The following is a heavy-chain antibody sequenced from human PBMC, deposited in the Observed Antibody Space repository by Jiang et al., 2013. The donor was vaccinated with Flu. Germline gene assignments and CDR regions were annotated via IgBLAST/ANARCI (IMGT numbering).Heavy chain of an antibody. J-gene: IGHJ4*02. D-gene: IGHD6-13*01. CDR1: GGSISSGGYY. Sequence: GLVKPSQTLSLTCTVSGGSISSGGYYWSWIRQHPGKGLEWIGYIYYSGSTYYNPSLKSRVTISVGTSKNQFSLKLSSVTAADTAVYYCARADPGSIAAAGSFDYWGQGTLVTVSS. V-gene: IGHV4-31*03. CDR2: IYYSGST. CDR3: ARADPGSIAAAGSFDY.